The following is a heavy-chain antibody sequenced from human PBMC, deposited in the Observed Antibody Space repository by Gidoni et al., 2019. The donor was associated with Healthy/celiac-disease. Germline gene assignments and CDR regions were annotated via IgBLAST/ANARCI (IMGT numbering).Heavy chain of an antibody. D-gene: IGHD6-19*01. CDR2: ISSSSSYI. CDR3: ARSDSSGWTIDY. CDR1: GFTFSSYS. Sequence: EVQLVESGGGLVKPGGSLRLSCAASGFTFSSYSMNWVRQAPGKGLEGVSSISSSSSYIYYADSVKGRFTISRDNAKNSLYLQMNSLRAEDTAVYYCARSDSSGWTIDYWGQGTLVTVSS. J-gene: IGHJ4*02. V-gene: IGHV3-21*01.